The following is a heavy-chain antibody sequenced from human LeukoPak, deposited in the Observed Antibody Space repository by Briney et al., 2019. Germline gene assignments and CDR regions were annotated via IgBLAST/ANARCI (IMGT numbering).Heavy chain of an antibody. CDR3: ARDDPHGTITYYDFLTGYYPNWFDP. D-gene: IGHD3-9*01. J-gene: IGHJ5*02. V-gene: IGHV4-4*07. CDR2: IYTSGST. CDR1: GGSISSYY. Sequence: SETLSLTCTVSGGSISSYYWSWIRQPAGKGLEWIGRIYTSGSTNYNPSLKSRVTMSVGTSKNQFSLKLSSVTAADTAVYYCARDDPHGTITYYDFLTGYYPNWFDPWGQGTLVTVSS.